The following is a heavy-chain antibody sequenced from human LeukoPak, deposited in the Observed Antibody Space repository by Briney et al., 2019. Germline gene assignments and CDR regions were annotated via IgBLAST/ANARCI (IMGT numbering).Heavy chain of an antibody. V-gene: IGHV3-7*01. Sequence: GSLRLSCAASGFTFSSYWMSWVRQAPGKGLEWVANIKQDGSEKYYVDSVKGRFTISRDNAKNSLYLQMNSLRAEDTAVYYCARETYYDILTGYLNYWGQGTLVTVSS. CDR2: IKQDGSEK. J-gene: IGHJ4*02. D-gene: IGHD3-9*01. CDR3: ARETYYDILTGYLNY. CDR1: GFTFSSYW.